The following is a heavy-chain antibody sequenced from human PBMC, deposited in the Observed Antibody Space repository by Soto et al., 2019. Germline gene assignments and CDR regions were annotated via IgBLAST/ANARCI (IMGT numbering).Heavy chain of an antibody. D-gene: IGHD3-10*01. Sequence: PVGSLRLSCAASGFTFSNAWMSWVRQAPGKGLEWVGRIKSKTDGGTTDYAAPVKGRFTISRDDSKNTLYLQMNSLKTEDTAVYYCKRGRGYYYGMDVWGQGTTVTVSS. CDR1: GFTFSNAW. V-gene: IGHV3-15*01. J-gene: IGHJ6*02. CDR3: KRGRGYYYGMDV. CDR2: IKSKTDGGTT.